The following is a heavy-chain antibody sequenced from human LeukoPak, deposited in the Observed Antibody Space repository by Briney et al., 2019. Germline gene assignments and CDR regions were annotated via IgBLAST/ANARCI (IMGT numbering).Heavy chain of an antibody. V-gene: IGHV1-2*02. CDR1: GSTFTGYY. J-gene: IGHJ6*03. Sequence: ASVKVSCKASGSTFTGYYIHWVRQAPGQGLEWMGWINPNNGDTNCAQKFQDRVTMTRDTSISTAYMELSRLTSDDTDVYYCAREDCGGDCSLHYYHMDVWGKGTTVTVSS. CDR3: AREDCGGDCSLHYYHMDV. D-gene: IGHD2-21*02. CDR2: INPNNGDT.